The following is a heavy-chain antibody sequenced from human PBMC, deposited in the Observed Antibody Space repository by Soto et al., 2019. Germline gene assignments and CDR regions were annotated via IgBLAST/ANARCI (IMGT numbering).Heavy chain of an antibody. J-gene: IGHJ6*02. Sequence: GASVKFSCKASGYTFTSYDINWVRQATGQGLEWMGWMNPNSGNTGYAQKFQGRVTMTRNTSISTAYMELSSLRSEDTAVYYCGRGVWNCPNGVCYTWYLVVGGYYYGMDVWGQGTTVTVSS. V-gene: IGHV1-8*01. CDR1: GYTFTSYD. D-gene: IGHD2-8*01. CDR2: MNPNSGNT. CDR3: GRGVWNCPNGVCYTWYLVVGGYYYGMDV.